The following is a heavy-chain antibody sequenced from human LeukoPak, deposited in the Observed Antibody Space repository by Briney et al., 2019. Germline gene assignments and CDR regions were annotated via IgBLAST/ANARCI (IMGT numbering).Heavy chain of an antibody. CDR3: AKDSTYDYGGPCGY. CDR2: ISYDGSNK. D-gene: IGHD4-23*01. J-gene: IGHJ4*02. V-gene: IGHV3-30*18. Sequence: GRSLRLSCAASGFTFSSYGMHWVRQAPGKGLEWVAVISYDGSNKYYADSVKGRFTISRDNSKNTLYLQMNSLRAEDTAVYYCAKDSTYDYGGPCGYWGQGILVTVSS. CDR1: GFTFSSYG.